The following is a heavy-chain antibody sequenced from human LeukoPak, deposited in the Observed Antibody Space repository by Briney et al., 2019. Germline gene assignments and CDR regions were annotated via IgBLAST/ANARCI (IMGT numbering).Heavy chain of an antibody. J-gene: IGHJ6*03. CDR3: ARGEYSSGWYGIYYYYYYMDV. D-gene: IGHD6-19*01. Sequence: ASVKVSCKASGGTFSSYAISWVRQAPGQGLEWMGIINPSGGSTSYAQKFQGRVTMTRDMSTSTVYMELSSLRSEDTAVYYCARGEYSSGWYGIYYYYYYMDVWGKGTTVTVSS. CDR2: INPSGGST. V-gene: IGHV1-46*01. CDR1: GGTFSSYA.